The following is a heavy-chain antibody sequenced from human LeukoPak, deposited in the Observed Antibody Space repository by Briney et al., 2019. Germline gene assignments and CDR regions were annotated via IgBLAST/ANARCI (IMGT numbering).Heavy chain of an antibody. V-gene: IGHV4-4*08. CDR1: GGSFSGYY. CDR2: VFTSGST. Sequence: PSETLSLTCAVYGGSFSGYYWSWIRQPPGKGLEWIGRVFTSGSTDYNPSFKSRVTISVDTSKKQVSLRLSSVTAADTAVYYCARDLPGQYGFDIWGQGTMVTVSS. J-gene: IGHJ3*02. D-gene: IGHD1-14*01. CDR3: ARDLPGQYGFDI.